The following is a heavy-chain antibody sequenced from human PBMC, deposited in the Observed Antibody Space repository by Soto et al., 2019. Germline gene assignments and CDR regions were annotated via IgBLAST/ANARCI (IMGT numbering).Heavy chain of an antibody. CDR3: ASGTNGAFFVY. V-gene: IGHV3-11*01. CDR2: ISSRSSTI. J-gene: IGHJ4*02. Sequence: QVQLVESGGGLVKPGGSLRLSCAASGFTFSDYYMSWIRQAPGKGLEWVSYISSRSSTIFYADSLKGRFTISRDNVKNSLYLQMNSLRAEDPAVYYCASGTNGAFFVYWGQGILVTVSS. CDR1: GFTFSDYY. D-gene: IGHD2-8*01.